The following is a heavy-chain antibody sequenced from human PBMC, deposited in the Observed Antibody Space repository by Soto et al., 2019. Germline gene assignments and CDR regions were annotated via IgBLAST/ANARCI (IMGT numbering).Heavy chain of an antibody. CDR1: GFTFSSYA. V-gene: IGHV3-23*01. Sequence: SGGSLRLSCAASGFTFSSYAMSWVRQAPGKGLEWVSAIIGSGGSTYYADSVKGRFTISRDNSKNTLYLQMNSLRAEDTAVYYCAKDIVWLLVNVAFDIWGQGTMVTVSS. CDR3: AKDIVWLLVNVAFDI. D-gene: IGHD3-22*01. CDR2: IIGSGGST. J-gene: IGHJ3*02.